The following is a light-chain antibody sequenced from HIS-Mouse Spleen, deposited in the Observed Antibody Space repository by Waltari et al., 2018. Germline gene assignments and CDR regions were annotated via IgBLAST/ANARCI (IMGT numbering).Light chain of an antibody. Sequence: DIQMTQSPSPLSASLGDRVTITCQASQDISNYLNWYQQKPGKAPKLLIYDASNLETGVPSRFSGSGSGTDFTFTISSLQPEDIATYYCQQYDNRPLYTFGQGTKLEIK. J-gene: IGKJ2*01. CDR1: QDISNY. V-gene: IGKV1-33*01. CDR2: DAS. CDR3: QQYDNRPLYT.